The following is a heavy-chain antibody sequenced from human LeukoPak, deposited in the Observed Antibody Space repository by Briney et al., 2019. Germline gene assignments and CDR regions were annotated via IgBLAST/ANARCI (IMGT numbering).Heavy chain of an antibody. Sequence: DPSQTLSLTCAVSGGSISSGGYSWSWIRQPPGKGLEWIGYIYHSGSTYYNPSLKSRVTTSVDRSKNQFSLKLSSVTAADTAVYYCARDSGYGGNSEKYYYGMDVWGQGTTVTVSS. D-gene: IGHD2-21*02. CDR2: IYHSGST. CDR3: ARDSGYGGNSEKYYYGMDV. J-gene: IGHJ6*02. V-gene: IGHV4-30-2*01. CDR1: GGSISSGGYS.